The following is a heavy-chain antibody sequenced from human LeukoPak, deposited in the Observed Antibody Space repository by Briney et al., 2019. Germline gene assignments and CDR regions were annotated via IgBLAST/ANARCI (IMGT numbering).Heavy chain of an antibody. CDR2: MNPNSGNT. J-gene: IGHJ6*03. CDR1: GYTFTSYD. D-gene: IGHD3-3*01. Sequence: ASVKVSCKASGYTFTSYDINWVRQATGQGLEWMGWMNPNSGNTGYAQKFQGRVTITRNTSISTAYMDLSSLRSDDTAVYYCARVADFWRSGYYYMDVWGKGTTVTVSS. CDR3: ARVADFWRSGYYYMDV. V-gene: IGHV1-8*03.